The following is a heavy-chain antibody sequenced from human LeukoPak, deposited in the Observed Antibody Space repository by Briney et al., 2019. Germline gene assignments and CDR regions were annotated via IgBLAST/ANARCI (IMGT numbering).Heavy chain of an antibody. CDR1: GFTFSSYG. CDR3: AKEHGGSSWYEDAFDI. D-gene: IGHD6-13*01. CDR2: ISGSGGST. Sequence: PGGSLRLSCAASGFTFSSYGMHWVRQAPGKGLEWVSDISGSGGSTYYADSVKGRFTISRDNSKNTLYLQMNSLRAEDTAVYYCAKEHGGSSWYEDAFDIWGQGTMVTVSS. V-gene: IGHV3-23*01. J-gene: IGHJ3*02.